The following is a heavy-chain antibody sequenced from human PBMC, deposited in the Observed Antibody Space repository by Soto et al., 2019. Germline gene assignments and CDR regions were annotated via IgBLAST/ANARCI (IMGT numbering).Heavy chain of an antibody. CDR2: IYYSGST. CDR3: ARDMRECSTSCPNWFDP. V-gene: IGHV4-31*03. D-gene: IGHD2-2*01. CDR1: GGSISSGGYY. Sequence: QVQLQESGPGLVKPSQTLSLTCTVSGGSISSGGYYWSWIRQHPGKGLEWIGYIYYSGSTYYNPSLKSRVTISVDTSKNQFSLKLSSVTAADTAVYYCARDMRECSTSCPNWFDPWGQGTLVTVSS. J-gene: IGHJ5*02.